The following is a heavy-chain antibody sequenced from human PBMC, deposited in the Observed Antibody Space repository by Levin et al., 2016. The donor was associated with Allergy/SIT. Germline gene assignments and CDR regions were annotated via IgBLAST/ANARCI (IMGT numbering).Heavy chain of an antibody. D-gene: IGHD2/OR15-2a*01. V-gene: IGHV3-23*01. CDR3: AKVRISHFDY. CDR2: ISGSGGST. Sequence: VRQAPGKGLEWVSAISGSGGSTYYADSVKGRFTISRDNSKNTLYLQMNSLRAEDTAVYYCAKVRISHFDYWGQGTLVTVSS. J-gene: IGHJ4*02.